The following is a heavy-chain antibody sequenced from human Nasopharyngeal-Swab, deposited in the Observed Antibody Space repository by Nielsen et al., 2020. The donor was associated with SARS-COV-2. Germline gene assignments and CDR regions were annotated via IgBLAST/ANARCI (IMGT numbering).Heavy chain of an antibody. CDR2: ITWNSGSI. V-gene: IGHV3-9*01. D-gene: IGHD4-17*01. J-gene: IGHJ6*02. CDR3: ARRQYGDYYYYYGMDV. CDR1: GFTFDDYA. Sequence: SLKISCAASGFTFDDYAIHWVRQAPGKGLEWVSSITWNSGSIDYAETVKGRFTISRDNAKNSLYLQMNSLRAEDTAVYYCARRQYGDYYYYYGMDVWGQGTTVTVSS.